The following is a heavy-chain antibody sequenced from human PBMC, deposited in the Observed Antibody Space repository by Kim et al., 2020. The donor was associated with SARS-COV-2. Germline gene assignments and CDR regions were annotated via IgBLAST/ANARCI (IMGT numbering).Heavy chain of an antibody. D-gene: IGHD2-15*01. CDR3: ARGPCSGGSCYSPLGFDY. Sequence: SVKVSCKASGGTFSSYAISWVRQAPGQGLEWMGRIIPILGIANYAQKFQGRVTITADKSTSTAYMELSSLRSEDTAVYYCARGPCSGGSCYSPLGFDYWGQRTLVTVSS. CDR1: GGTFSSYA. CDR2: IIPILGIA. J-gene: IGHJ4*02. V-gene: IGHV1-69*04.